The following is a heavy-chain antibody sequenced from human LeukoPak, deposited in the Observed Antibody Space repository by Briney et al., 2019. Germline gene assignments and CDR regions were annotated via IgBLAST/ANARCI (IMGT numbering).Heavy chain of an antibody. CDR3: ARVVKYRSGPLTDLLPYYFDY. V-gene: IGHV1-3*03. Sequence: GASVKVSCKTSGYTFTDYNLHWVRQAPGQRLEWMGWINAGNGNTKYSQEFQGRVTITRDTSASTAYMELSSLRSEDMAVYYCARVVKYRSGPLTDLLPYYFDYWGQGTLVTVSS. CDR2: INAGNGNT. CDR1: GYTFTDYN. D-gene: IGHD6-19*01. J-gene: IGHJ4*02.